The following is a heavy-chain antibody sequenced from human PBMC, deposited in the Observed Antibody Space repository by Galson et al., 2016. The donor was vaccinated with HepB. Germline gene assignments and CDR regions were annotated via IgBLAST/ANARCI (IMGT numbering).Heavy chain of an antibody. CDR3: TRDRRGSSGFASALRFFDY. CDR1: GVNFNNSA. J-gene: IGHJ4*02. CDR2: IIPIFGST. Sequence: SVKVSCKASGVNFNNSAISWVRQAPGQGLEWMAVIIPIFGSTRYAQKFLDRVTVSTDESTGTVYMELSSLRSEDTAMYYCTRDRRGSSGFASALRFFDYWGQGTLVTVSS. D-gene: IGHD5-12*01. V-gene: IGHV1-69*05.